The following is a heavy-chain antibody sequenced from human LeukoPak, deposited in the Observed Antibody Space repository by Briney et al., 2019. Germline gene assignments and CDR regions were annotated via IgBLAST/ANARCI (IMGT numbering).Heavy chain of an antibody. V-gene: IGHV1-69*02. Sequence: ASVKVSCKASGGTFSSYTISWVRQAPGQGLAWMGGIIPILGIANYAQKFQGRVTITADKSTSTAYMELSSLRSEDTAVYYCARKADSSGFTPWGQGTLVTVSS. CDR3: ARKADSSGFTP. CDR2: IIPILGIA. D-gene: IGHD3-22*01. J-gene: IGHJ5*02. CDR1: GGTFSSYT.